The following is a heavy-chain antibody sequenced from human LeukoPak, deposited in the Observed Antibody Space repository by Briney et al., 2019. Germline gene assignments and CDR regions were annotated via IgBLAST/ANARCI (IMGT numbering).Heavy chain of an antibody. CDR1: GFTFSSYW. J-gene: IGHJ6*03. Sequence: PGGSLRLSCAASGFTFSSYWMSWVRQAPGKGLEWVANIKQNGSEKYYVDSVKGRFTISRDNAKNSLYLQMNSLRAEDTAVYYCARVTRTRITIFGVVIIESYYYYYYMDVWGKGTTVTVSS. D-gene: IGHD3-3*01. CDR3: ARVTRTRITIFGVVIIESYYYYYYMDV. CDR2: IKQNGSEK. V-gene: IGHV3-7*01.